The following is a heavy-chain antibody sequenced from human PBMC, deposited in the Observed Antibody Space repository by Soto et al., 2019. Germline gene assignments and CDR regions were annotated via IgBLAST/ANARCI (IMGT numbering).Heavy chain of an antibody. J-gene: IGHJ4*02. V-gene: IGHV3-33*01. CDR3: ARFGGGSPDFDY. CDR1: GFTFSSYG. D-gene: IGHD3-10*01. CDR2: IWYDGSKK. Sequence: QVQLVESGGGVVQPGRSLRLSCAASGFTFSSYGMHWVRQAPGKGLEWVAVIWYDGSKKYYADSVKGRFTISRDNFENTLYLQMNSLRAEDAAVYYCARFGGGSPDFDYWGQGTLVTVSS.